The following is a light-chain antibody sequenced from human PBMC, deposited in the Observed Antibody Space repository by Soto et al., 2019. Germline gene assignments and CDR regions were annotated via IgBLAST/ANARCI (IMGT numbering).Light chain of an antibody. J-gene: IGLJ2*01. Sequence: QSVLTQSPSASASLGASVKLTCTLSSGHSSYAIAWHQQQPEKGPRYLMKLNSDGSHSKGDGIPDRFSGSSSGAERYLTISSLQSEDEADYYWQTWVTGIHVVFGGGTKLTVL. CDR2: LNSDGSH. V-gene: IGLV4-69*01. CDR3: QTWVTGIHVV. CDR1: SGHSSYA.